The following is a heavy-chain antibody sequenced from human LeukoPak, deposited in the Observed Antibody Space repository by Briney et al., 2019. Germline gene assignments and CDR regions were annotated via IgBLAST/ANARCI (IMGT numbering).Heavy chain of an antibody. CDR2: IGTAGDT. CDR3: ARGWDLMSPWFDP. D-gene: IGHD1-26*01. V-gene: IGHV3-13*01. Sequence: PGGSLRLSCAASGFTFSSYDMHWVRQATGKGLEWVSAIGTAGDTYYPGSVKGRFTISRENAKNSLYLQTNSLRAGDTAVYYCARGWDLMSPWFDPWGQGTLVTVSS. J-gene: IGHJ5*02. CDR1: GFTFSSYD.